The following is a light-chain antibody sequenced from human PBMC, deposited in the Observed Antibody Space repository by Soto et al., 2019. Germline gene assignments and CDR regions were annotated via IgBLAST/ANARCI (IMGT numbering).Light chain of an antibody. V-gene: IGLV2-14*01. J-gene: IGLJ1*01. Sequence: QSVLTQPASVSGSPGQSITISCTGTSSDVGGYNYVSWYQQHPGKAPKLMIYEVSNRPSGVSNRFSGSNSGNTASLTISGLQAEDEADYYCSSYTSSNTLYVFGTGTKVTVL. CDR1: SSDVGGYNY. CDR3: SSYTSSNTLYV. CDR2: EVS.